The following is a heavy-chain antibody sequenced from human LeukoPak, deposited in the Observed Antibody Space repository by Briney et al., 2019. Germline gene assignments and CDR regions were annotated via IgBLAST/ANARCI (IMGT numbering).Heavy chain of an antibody. CDR2: INHSGST. CDR3: ARGGVRRGYCSSTSCQPFDY. D-gene: IGHD2-2*01. V-gene: IGHV4-39*07. Sequence: SQTLSLTCTVSGGSISSGSYYWSWIRQPPGKGLEWIGEINHSGSTNYNPSLKSRVTISVDTSKNQFSLKLSSVTAADTAVYYCARGGVRRGYCSSTSCQPFDYWGQGTLVTVSS. J-gene: IGHJ4*02. CDR1: GGSISSGSYY.